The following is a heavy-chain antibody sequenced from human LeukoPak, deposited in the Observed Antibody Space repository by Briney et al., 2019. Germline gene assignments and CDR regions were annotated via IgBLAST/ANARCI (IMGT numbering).Heavy chain of an antibody. Sequence: SETLSLTCTVSDDIISTSNSYWGWIRQPPGKGLEWIGSLYYSGNTYYNPSLKSRVTISVDTSKNQLSLRLSSVTAADTAVYYCARHPHYYFDNSARWGQGTLVTVSS. D-gene: IGHD3-22*01. CDR2: LYYSGNT. V-gene: IGHV4-39*01. CDR1: DDIISTSNSY. CDR3: ARHPHYYFDNSAR. J-gene: IGHJ4*02.